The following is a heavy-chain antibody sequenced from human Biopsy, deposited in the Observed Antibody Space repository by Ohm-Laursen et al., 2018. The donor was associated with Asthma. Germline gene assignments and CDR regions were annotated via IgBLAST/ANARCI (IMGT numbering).Heavy chain of an antibody. Sequence: RSLRLSCTASGFTFSNYGMHWVRQAPGKGLEWVAGIFFDGSNKYYADSVKGRFTISRDNSKDTLYLQVNGLRGDDTAVYYCARGKTWGRSYYFDYWGQGTLVTVSS. J-gene: IGHJ4*02. CDR1: GFTFSNYG. CDR3: ARGKTWGRSYYFDY. CDR2: IFFDGSNK. V-gene: IGHV3-30*03. D-gene: IGHD6-6*01.